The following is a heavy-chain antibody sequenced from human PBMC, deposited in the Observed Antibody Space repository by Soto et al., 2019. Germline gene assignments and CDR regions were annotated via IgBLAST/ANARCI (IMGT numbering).Heavy chain of an antibody. J-gene: IGHJ4*02. V-gene: IGHV3-33*01. CDR3: ARDQRSNIVATIPGY. Sequence: GGSLRLSCATSGFTFSSYGMHWVRQAPGKGLEWVAVIWYDGSNKYYADSVKGRFTISRDNSKNTLYLQMNSLRAEDTAVYYCARDQRSNIVATIPGYWGQGTLVTVSS. D-gene: IGHD5-12*01. CDR1: GFTFSSYG. CDR2: IWYDGSNK.